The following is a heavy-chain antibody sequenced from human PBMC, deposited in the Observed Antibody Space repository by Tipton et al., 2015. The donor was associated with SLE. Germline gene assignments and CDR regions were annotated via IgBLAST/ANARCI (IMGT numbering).Heavy chain of an antibody. J-gene: IGHJ4*02. V-gene: IGHV3-48*03. CDR3: ARESGSTPYFDY. D-gene: IGHD4-23*01. CDR2: ISSSGSTI. Sequence: SLRLSCAASGFTFSNYEMNWVRQAPGKGLEWVSYISSSGSTIYYADSVKGRFTISRDNAKNSLYLQMNSLRAEDTAVYYCARESGSTPYFDYWGQGTLVTVSS. CDR1: GFTFSNYE.